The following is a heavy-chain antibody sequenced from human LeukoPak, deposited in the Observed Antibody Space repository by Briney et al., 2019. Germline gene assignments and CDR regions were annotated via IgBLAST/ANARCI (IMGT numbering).Heavy chain of an antibody. CDR1: GGSISSSSYH. CDR3: ARGRPEIGVPAAHLVTY. D-gene: IGHD2-2*01. Sequence: PSETLSLTCTVSGGSISSSSYHWGWIRQPPGKGLEWIGSIYYSGSTYYNPSLKSRVTISVDTSKNQFSLKLSSVTAADTAVYYCARGRPEIGVPAAHLVTYWGQGTLVTVSS. J-gene: IGHJ4*02. V-gene: IGHV4-39*07. CDR2: IYYSGST.